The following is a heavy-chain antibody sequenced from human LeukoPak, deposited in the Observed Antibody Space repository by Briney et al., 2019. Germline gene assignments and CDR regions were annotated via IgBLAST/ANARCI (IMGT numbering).Heavy chain of an antibody. Sequence: PGGSLRLSCAASGFTFSDYYMSWIRQAPGKGLEWVSYISSRGDTIYYTDSVKGRFTISRDNAKSSLYLQMNSLRAEDTAVYYCARTGGPQLWLTWGQGTLVTVSS. CDR2: ISSRGDTI. V-gene: IGHV3-11*04. J-gene: IGHJ5*02. CDR1: GFTFSDYY. CDR3: ARTGGPQLWLT. D-gene: IGHD5-18*01.